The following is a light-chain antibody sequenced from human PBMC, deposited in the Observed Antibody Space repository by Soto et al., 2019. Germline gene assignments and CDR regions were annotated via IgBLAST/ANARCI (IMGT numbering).Light chain of an antibody. CDR2: AAS. Sequence: EIVLTQSPGTLYLSPGERATLSCRASQSVSSNYLAWYQQKRGQAPRLLIYAASARATGIPDRFSGSGSGTDFTLTISRAEPEDFAVYFCQLCGSAPPSDPFAQGTKLEIK. CDR3: QLCGSAPPSDP. V-gene: IGKV3-20*01. CDR1: QSVSSNY. J-gene: IGKJ2*01.